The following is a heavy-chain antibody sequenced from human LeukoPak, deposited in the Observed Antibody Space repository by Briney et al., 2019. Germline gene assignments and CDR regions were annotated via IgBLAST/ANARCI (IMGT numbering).Heavy chain of an antibody. CDR2: IYPGDSDT. J-gene: IGHJ3*02. V-gene: IGHV5-51*01. Sequence: GESLKISCKGSGYTFSSYWIGWVRQMPGKGLEWMGIIYPGDSDTRYSPSFQGRVTISADKSISTAYLQWSTLKASDTAIYYCARSEYTTSSVAFDIWGQGTVVTVSS. D-gene: IGHD6-13*01. CDR3: ARSEYTTSSVAFDI. CDR1: GYTFSSYW.